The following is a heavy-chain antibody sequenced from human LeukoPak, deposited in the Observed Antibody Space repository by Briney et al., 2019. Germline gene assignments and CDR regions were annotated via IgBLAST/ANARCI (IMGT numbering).Heavy chain of an antibody. CDR3: ARDGDYYDSSGYYSQLFFDY. CDR1: GFTFSSYA. CDR2: ISSSGSTI. Sequence: GGSLRLSCAASGFTFSSYAMSWVRQAPGKGLEWVSYISSSGSTIYYADSVKGRFTISRDNAKNSLYLQMNSLRAEDTAVYYCARDGDYYDSSGYYSQLFFDYWGQGTLVTVSS. D-gene: IGHD3-22*01. J-gene: IGHJ4*02. V-gene: IGHV3-48*03.